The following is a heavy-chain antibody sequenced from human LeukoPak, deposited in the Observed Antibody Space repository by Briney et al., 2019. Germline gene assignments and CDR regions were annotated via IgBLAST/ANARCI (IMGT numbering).Heavy chain of an antibody. Sequence: GSLTVSCAASGFTFGSNWRHWGRQAPGKGLLWVSGINTDGRDTSYADSVKGRFTISRDNAKNSVYLQMNSLRADDTAVYYCARVPVSQTSGWPFDYWGQGTLVTVSS. CDR1: GFTFGSNW. CDR3: ARVPVSQTSGWPFDY. D-gene: IGHD6-19*01. CDR2: INTDGRDT. J-gene: IGHJ4*02. V-gene: IGHV3-74*01.